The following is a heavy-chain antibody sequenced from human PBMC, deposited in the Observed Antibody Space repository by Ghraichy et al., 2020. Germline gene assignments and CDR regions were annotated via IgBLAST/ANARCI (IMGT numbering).Heavy chain of an antibody. J-gene: IGHJ4*02. Sequence: GGSLRLSCAASGFTFSSYGMHWVRQAPGKGLEWVAFIRYDGSNKYYADSVKGRFTISRDNSKNTLYLQMNSLRAEDTAVYYCASEQQLDRDYWGQGTLVTVSS. V-gene: IGHV3-30*02. CDR2: IRYDGSNK. D-gene: IGHD6-13*01. CDR1: GFTFSSYG. CDR3: ASEQQLDRDY.